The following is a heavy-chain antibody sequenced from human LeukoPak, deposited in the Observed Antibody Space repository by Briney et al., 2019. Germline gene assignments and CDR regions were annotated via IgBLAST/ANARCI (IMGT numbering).Heavy chain of an antibody. J-gene: IGHJ4*02. CDR3: AREYCSGGSCFESRLDY. CDR2: INAGNGNT. Sequence: ASVKVSCKASGYTFTSYAMHWVRQAPGQRLEWMGWINAGNGNTKYSQKFQGRVTITRDTSASTAYMELSSLRSEDTAVCYCAREYCSGGSCFESRLDYWGQGTLVTVSS. V-gene: IGHV1-3*01. D-gene: IGHD2-15*01. CDR1: GYTFTSYA.